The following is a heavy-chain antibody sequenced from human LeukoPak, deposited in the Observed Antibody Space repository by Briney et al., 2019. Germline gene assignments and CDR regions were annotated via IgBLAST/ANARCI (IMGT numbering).Heavy chain of an antibody. Sequence: PGGSLRLSCAVSGFTLSNYAMSWVRQAPGKGPEWVSPASGRTTRTYYTDSVKGRFTISRDNSKNTLYLQINSLRAEDTAVYYCAKAIWFGELLSRDYYYYMDVWGKGTTVTVSS. CDR2: ASGRTTRT. CDR1: GFTLSNYA. J-gene: IGHJ6*03. CDR3: AKAIWFGELLSRDYYYYMDV. D-gene: IGHD3-10*01. V-gene: IGHV3-23*01.